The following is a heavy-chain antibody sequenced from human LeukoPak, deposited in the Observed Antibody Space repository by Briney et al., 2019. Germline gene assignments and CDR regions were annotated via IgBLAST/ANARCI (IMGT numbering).Heavy chain of an antibody. CDR3: ARGHYGMEV. J-gene: IGHJ6*02. CDR1: GLIFSSYW. CDR2: IRRDGSEK. V-gene: IGHV3-7*01. Sequence: GGSLRLSCAASGLIFSSYWMSWVRQAPGKGLEWVANIRRDGSEKYYVDSVKGRFTIPRDNAENSLYLQMNSLRDEDTALYYCARGHYGMEVWGQGTTVTVSS.